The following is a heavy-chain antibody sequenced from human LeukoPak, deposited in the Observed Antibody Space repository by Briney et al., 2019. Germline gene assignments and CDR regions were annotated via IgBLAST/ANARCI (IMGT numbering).Heavy chain of an antibody. D-gene: IGHD6-6*01. CDR3: ARDLPYEVAARPPFDY. CDR1: GGTFSSYA. CDR2: IIPIFGTA. J-gene: IGHJ4*02. Sequence: SVKVSCKASGGTFSSYAISWVRQAPGQGLEWMGGIIPIFGTANYAQKFQGRVTITADESTSTAYMELSSLRPEDTAVYYCARDLPYEVAARPPFDYWGQGTLVTVSS. V-gene: IGHV1-69*01.